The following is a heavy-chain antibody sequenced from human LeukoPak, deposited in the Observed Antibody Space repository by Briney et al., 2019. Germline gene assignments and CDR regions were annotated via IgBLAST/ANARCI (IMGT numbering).Heavy chain of an antibody. V-gene: IGHV4-39*01. D-gene: IGHD3-22*01. CDR3: ARHQPRRSTSGYSHFDY. CDR2: IYYSGST. Sequence: SETLSLTCTVSGGSVSSSSYYWGWIRQSPGKGLEWIGTIYYSGSTYYNASVKSRVTISVDTSKNQFSLRLSSVTAADTAMYYCARHQPRRSTSGYSHFDYWGQGTLVTVSS. CDR1: GGSVSSSSYY. J-gene: IGHJ4*02.